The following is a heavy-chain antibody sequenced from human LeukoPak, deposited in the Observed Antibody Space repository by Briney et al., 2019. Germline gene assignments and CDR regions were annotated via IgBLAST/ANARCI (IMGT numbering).Heavy chain of an antibody. CDR1: GGSISSYY. D-gene: IGHD2/OR15-2a*01. CDR2: IYYSGST. Sequence: KPSETLSLTCTVSGGSISSYYWGWIRQPPGKGLEWIGNIYYSGSTYYNPSLKSRVTISVDTSKNQFSLKLSSVTAADTAVYFCARHRRLSYFDYWGQGTLVTVSS. J-gene: IGHJ4*02. V-gene: IGHV4-39*01. CDR3: ARHRRLSYFDY.